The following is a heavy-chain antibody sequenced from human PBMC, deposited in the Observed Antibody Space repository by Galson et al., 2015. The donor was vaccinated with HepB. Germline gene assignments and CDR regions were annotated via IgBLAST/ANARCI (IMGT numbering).Heavy chain of an antibody. CDR3: ARESGSYMVN. Sequence: SLRLSCAASGFTFSSYAMHWVRQAPGKGLEWVAVISYDGSNKYYADSVKGRFTISRDNSKNTLYLQMNSLRAEDTAVYYCARESGSYMVNWGQGTLVTVSS. CDR2: ISYDGSNK. V-gene: IGHV3-30*04. CDR1: GFTFSSYA. J-gene: IGHJ4*02. D-gene: IGHD1-26*01.